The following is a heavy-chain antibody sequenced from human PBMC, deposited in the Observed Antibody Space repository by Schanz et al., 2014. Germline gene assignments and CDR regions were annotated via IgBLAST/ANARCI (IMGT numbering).Heavy chain of an antibody. J-gene: IGHJ4*02. V-gene: IGHV3-7*01. Sequence: VQLVESGGGVVRPGGSLRLSCAASGFIFSNSCMSWVRQAPGKGLEWVANIKQDGSEKYYVDSVKGRFTISRDNAKNSLYLQMNSLTAEDTAVYYCARGVRIDYWGQGTLVTVSS. CDR3: ARGVRIDY. CDR2: IKQDGSEK. D-gene: IGHD3-3*01. CDR1: GFIFSNSC.